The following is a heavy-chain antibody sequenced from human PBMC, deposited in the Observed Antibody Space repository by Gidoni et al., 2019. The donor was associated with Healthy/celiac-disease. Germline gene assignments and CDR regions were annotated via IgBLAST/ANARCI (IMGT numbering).Heavy chain of an antibody. V-gene: IGHV4-31*03. CDR1: GGSISSGGYY. D-gene: IGHD2-2*01. CDR3: AREYWSSTSCYIRGYYYYYMDV. Sequence: VQLQESGPGLVQPSQTLSLTCTFSGGSISSGGYYWSWIRQHPGKGLEWIGYSYYSGSTYYNPSLKSRVTISGETSKNQFSLKLSSVTAADTAVYYCAREYWSSTSCYIRGYYYYYMDVWGKGTTVTVSS. J-gene: IGHJ6*03. CDR2: SYYSGST.